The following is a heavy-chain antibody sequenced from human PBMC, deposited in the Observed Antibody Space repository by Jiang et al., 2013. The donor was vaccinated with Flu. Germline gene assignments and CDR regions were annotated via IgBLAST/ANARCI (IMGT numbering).Heavy chain of an antibody. V-gene: IGHV4-39*01. CDR3: ARQGAVAGLLDY. CDR1: GGSISSSSYY. Sequence: GSGLVKPSETLSLTCTVSGGSISSSSYYWGWIRQPPGKGLEWIGSIYYSGSTYYNPSLKSRVTISVDTSKNQFSLKLSSVTAADTAVYYCARQGAVAGLLDYWGQGPWSPSPQ. D-gene: IGHD6-19*01. J-gene: IGHJ4*02. CDR2: IYYSGST.